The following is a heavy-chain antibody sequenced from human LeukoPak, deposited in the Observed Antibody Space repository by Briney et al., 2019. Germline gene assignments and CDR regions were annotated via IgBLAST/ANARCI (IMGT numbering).Heavy chain of an antibody. CDR2: INHSGST. Sequence: SETLSLTCAVYGGSFSGYYWSWIRQPPGKGLEWIGEINHSGSTNYNPSLKSRVTISVDTSKNQFSLKLSSVTAADTAVYYCAKGTSITMVRGVIITSPSWYFDYWGQGTLVTVSS. CDR3: AKGTSITMVRGVIITSPSWYFDY. CDR1: GGSFSGYY. D-gene: IGHD3-10*01. V-gene: IGHV4-34*01. J-gene: IGHJ4*02.